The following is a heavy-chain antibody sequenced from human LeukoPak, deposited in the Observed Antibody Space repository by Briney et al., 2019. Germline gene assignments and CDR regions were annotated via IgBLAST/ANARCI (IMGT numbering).Heavy chain of an antibody. CDR2: INPNSGGT. CDR1: GYTFTDYY. CDR3: ARGKLAAPGRTGYNWFDP. Sequence: ASVTVSCKASGYTFTDYYIHWVRQAPGQGLEGMGWINPNSGGTNYAQKFQGRVTMPRDTSITTAYMELSGLRSDDTAIYYCARGKLAAPGRTGYNWFDPWGQGTLVTVSS. J-gene: IGHJ5*02. V-gene: IGHV1-2*02. D-gene: IGHD6-13*01.